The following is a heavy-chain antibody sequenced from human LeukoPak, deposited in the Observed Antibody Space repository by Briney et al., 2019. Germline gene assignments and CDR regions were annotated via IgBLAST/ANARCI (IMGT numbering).Heavy chain of an antibody. CDR1: GYTFTSYG. J-gene: IGHJ4*02. CDR3: ARERHKLGATDLFDY. V-gene: IGHV1-18*01. D-gene: IGHD1-26*01. CDR2: ISAYNGNT. Sequence: ASVKVSCKASGYTFTSYGISLVRQAPGQGLEWMGWISAYNGNTNYAQKLQGRVTMTTDTSTSTAYMELRSLRSDDTAVYYCARERHKLGATDLFDYWGQGTLVTVS.